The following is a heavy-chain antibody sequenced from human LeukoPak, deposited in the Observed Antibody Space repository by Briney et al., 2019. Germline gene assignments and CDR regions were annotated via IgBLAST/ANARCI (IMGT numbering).Heavy chain of an antibody. D-gene: IGHD6-19*01. CDR3: ARVAQKLERIVVAGTSEWRANWFFDL. CDR2: INPNSGGT. Sequence: ASVKVSCKASGYTFTDYYMHWVRQAPGQGLEWMGWINPNSGGTNYAQKFQGRVTMTRDTSISTAYMELSRLRSDDTAVYYCARVAQKLERIVVAGTSEWRANWFFDLWGRGTLVTVSS. J-gene: IGHJ2*01. V-gene: IGHV1-2*02. CDR1: GYTFTDYY.